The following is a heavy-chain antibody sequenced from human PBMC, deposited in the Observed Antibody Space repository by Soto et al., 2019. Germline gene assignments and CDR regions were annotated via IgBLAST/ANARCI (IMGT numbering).Heavy chain of an antibody. J-gene: IGHJ6*02. CDR2: IITIFGTA. CDR1: GGTFSSYA. Sequence: QVQLVQSGAEVKKPGSSVKVSCKASGGTFSSYAISWVRQAPGQGLEWMGGIITIFGTANYAQKFQGRVTITADESTSTAYMELSSLRSEDTAVYYCARGGITVVRGPPSYYYYGMDVWGQGTTVTVSS. D-gene: IGHD3-10*01. V-gene: IGHV1-69*01. CDR3: ARGGITVVRGPPSYYYYGMDV.